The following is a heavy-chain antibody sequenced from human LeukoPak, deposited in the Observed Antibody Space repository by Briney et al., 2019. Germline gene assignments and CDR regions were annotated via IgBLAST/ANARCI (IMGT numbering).Heavy chain of an antibody. D-gene: IGHD3-22*01. J-gene: IGHJ4*02. CDR1: GFTFDDYA. CDR3: ARDLGSWYLYYDSSGYTFDY. V-gene: IGHV3-21*01. CDR2: ISSSSSYI. Sequence: SGGSLRLSCAASGFTFDDYAMHWVRQAPGKGLEWVSSISSSSSYIYYADSVKGRFTIPRDNAKNSLYLQMNSLRAEDTAVYYCARDLGSWYLYYDSSGYTFDYWGQGTLVTVSS.